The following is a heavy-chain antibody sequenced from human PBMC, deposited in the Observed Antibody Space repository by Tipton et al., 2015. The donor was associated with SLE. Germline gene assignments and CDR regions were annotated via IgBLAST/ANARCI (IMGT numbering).Heavy chain of an antibody. D-gene: IGHD4-17*01. J-gene: IGHJ6*02. V-gene: IGHV3-48*03. CDR3: ARGEATVTSYYYGMDV. Sequence: SLRLSCAASGFTFSSYEMNWVRQAPGKGLEWVSYISTSGSTIYYADSVKGRFTISRDNAKNSLYLQMNSLRAEDTAVYYCARGEATVTSYYYGMDVWGQGTTVTVSS. CDR2: ISTSGSTI. CDR1: GFTFSSYE.